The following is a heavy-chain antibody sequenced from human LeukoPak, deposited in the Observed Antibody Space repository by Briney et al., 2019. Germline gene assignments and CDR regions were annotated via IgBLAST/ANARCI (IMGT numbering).Heavy chain of an antibody. D-gene: IGHD6-13*01. CDR1: GGTFSSYA. CDR2: IIPIFGTA. J-gene: IGHJ1*01. CDR3: ARIAAAGTDTEYFQH. V-gene: IGHV1-69*05. Sequence: SVEVSCKASGGTFSSYAISWVRQAPGQGLEWMGRIIPIFGTANYAQKFQGRVTITTDESTSTAYMELSSLRSEDTAVYYCARIAAAGTDTEYFQHWGQSTLVTVSS.